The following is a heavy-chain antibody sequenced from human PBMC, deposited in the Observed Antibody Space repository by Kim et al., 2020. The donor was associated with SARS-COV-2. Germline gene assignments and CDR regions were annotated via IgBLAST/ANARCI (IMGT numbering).Heavy chain of an antibody. Sequence: SETLSLTCAVYGGSFSGYYWSWIRQPPGKGLEWIGEINHSGSTNYNPSPKKRITISVDTSKNQFSLKLSSVTAADTAVYYCARVQYPLYVRDAFDIWGQGTMVTVSS. CDR1: GGSFSGYY. CDR2: INHSGST. V-gene: IGHV4-34*01. D-gene: IGHD3-10*02. J-gene: IGHJ3*02. CDR3: ARVQYPLYVRDAFDI.